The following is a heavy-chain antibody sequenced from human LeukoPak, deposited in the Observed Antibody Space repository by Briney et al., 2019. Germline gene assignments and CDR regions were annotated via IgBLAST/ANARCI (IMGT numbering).Heavy chain of an antibody. CDR2: INSDGSST. CDR3: ARRLTYSAYATLDY. Sequence: PGGSLRLSCAASGFTFSSYWMHWVRHAPGKGLLWVSRINSDGSSTSYADSVKGRFTISRDNAKNTLYLQMNSLRAEDTAVYYCARRLTYSAYATLDYWGQGTLVTVSS. J-gene: IGHJ4*02. CDR1: GFTFSSYW. V-gene: IGHV3-74*01. D-gene: IGHD5-12*01.